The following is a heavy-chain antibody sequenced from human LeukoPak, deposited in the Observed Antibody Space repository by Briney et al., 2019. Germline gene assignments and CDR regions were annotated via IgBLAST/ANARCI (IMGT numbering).Heavy chain of an antibody. D-gene: IGHD3-22*01. CDR3: AKAGDGSYYDSRGYYFDF. J-gene: IGHJ4*02. Sequence: PGGSLRLSCVISGFTFSDYWMNWVRQAPGKGLEWVGSINQNGAEKTYVDSVKDRFTISRDNSKNTMFLQMNSLRAVDTAVYFCAKAGDGSYYDSRGYYFDFWGQGTLVTVSS. CDR2: INQNGAEK. V-gene: IGHV3-7*03. CDR1: GFTFSDYW.